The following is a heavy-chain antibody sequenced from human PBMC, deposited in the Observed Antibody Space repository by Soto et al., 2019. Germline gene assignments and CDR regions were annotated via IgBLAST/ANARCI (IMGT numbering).Heavy chain of an antibody. CDR3: ARQAHYDSSGYYYDWFDP. Sequence: GESLKISCKGSGYSFTSYWISWVRQMPGKGLEWMGRIDPSDSYTNYSPSFQGHVTISADKSISTAYLQWSSLKASDTAMYYCARQAHYDSSGYYYDWFDPWGQGTQVTVS. V-gene: IGHV5-10-1*01. CDR1: GYSFTSYW. J-gene: IGHJ5*02. CDR2: IDPSDSYT. D-gene: IGHD3-22*01.